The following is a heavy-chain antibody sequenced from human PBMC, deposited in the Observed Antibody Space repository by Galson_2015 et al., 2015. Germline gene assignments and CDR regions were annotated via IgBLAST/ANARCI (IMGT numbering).Heavy chain of an antibody. D-gene: IGHD5-24*01. CDR1: GGSISSGDYY. J-gene: IGHJ6*02. Sequence: TLSLTCTVSGGSISSGDYYWGWIRQPPGKGLEWIGYIYYSGSTYYNPSLKSRVTISVDTSKNQFSLKVSSVTAADTAVYYCAREFSMATRMDVWGQGTTVTVSS. V-gene: IGHV4-30-4*01. CDR2: IYYSGST. CDR3: AREFSMATRMDV.